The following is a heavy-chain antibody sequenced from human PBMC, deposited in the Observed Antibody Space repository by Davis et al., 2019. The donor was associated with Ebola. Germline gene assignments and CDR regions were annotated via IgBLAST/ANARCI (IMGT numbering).Heavy chain of an antibody. J-gene: IGHJ6*02. V-gene: IGHV4-34*01. Sequence: SETLSLTCAVSGGSFTDYYWSWIRQPAGRGLEWMGEINHSGNAHYYPSLKSRVSISVETSKNQISLTLTSVTAADTAVFFCARSDYGWGINRWGRGYYYYYGVNSWAKGPRSPSP. CDR2: INHSGNA. CDR1: GGSFTDYY. D-gene: IGHD3-16*01. CDR3: ARSDYGWGINRWGRGYYYYYGVNS.